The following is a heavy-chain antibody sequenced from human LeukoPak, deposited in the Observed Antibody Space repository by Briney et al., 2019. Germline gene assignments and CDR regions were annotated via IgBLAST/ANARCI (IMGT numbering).Heavy chain of an antibody. CDR1: GGSISSYY. V-gene: IGHV4-4*07. D-gene: IGHD3-22*01. Sequence: SETLSLTCTVSGGSISSYYWSWLRQPAGKGLEWIGRIHTSGSTNYNPSLKSRVTMSVDTSKNQCSLKLSSVTAADTAVYYCARDRYYYDSSGYYRLDYWGQGTLVTITS. CDR2: IHTSGST. J-gene: IGHJ4*02. CDR3: ARDRYYYDSSGYYRLDY.